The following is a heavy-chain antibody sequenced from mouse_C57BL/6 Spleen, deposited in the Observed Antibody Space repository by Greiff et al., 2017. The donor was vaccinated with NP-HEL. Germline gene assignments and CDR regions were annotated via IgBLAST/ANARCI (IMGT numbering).Heavy chain of an antibody. Sequence: VKLMESGPGLVQPSQSLSITCTVSGFSLTSYGVPWVRQSPGKGLEWLGVIWRGGGTDYTAAFISRLSISKDHSKSQVFFKMNRRQADDTARYDCASNGITTVVGYFDVWGTGTTVTVSS. CDR1: GFSLTSYG. V-gene: IGHV2-2*01. CDR3: ASNGITTVVGYFDV. CDR2: IWRGGGT. J-gene: IGHJ1*03. D-gene: IGHD1-1*01.